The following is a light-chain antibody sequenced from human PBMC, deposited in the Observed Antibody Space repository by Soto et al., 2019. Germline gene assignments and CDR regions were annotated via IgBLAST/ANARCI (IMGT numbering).Light chain of an antibody. J-gene: IGLJ3*02. V-gene: IGLV2-23*01. CDR3: CSYAGSRV. CDR1: SSGVGSYNF. CDR2: EGS. Sequence: QYALTQPASASGSPGQSVTISCTGTSSGVGSYNFVSWYQQHPGKAPNLMIYEGSKRPSGVPNRFSGSKSGNTASLTISGLQAEDEADYYCCSYAGSRVFGGGTKLTVL.